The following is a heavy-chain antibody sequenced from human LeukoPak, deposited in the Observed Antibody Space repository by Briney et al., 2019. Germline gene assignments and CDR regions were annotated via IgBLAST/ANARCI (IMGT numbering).Heavy chain of an antibody. J-gene: IGHJ4*02. CDR1: GGSLSSYY. CDR3: AREGIAVAGSNY. V-gene: IGHV4-4*07. CDR2: IYTGGST. Sequence: PSETLSLTCTVSGGSLSSYYLSWIRQPAGKGLEWMGRIYTGGSTNYTPSLKSRVTISVDKSKNQFSLKLSSVTAADTAVYYCAREGIAVAGSNYWGQGTLVTVSS. D-gene: IGHD6-19*01.